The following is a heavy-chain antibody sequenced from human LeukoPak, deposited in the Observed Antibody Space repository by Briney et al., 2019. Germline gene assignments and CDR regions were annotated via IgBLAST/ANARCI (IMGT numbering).Heavy chain of an antibody. Sequence: SETLSLTCTVSGGSISSYYWSWIRQPPANGLEWIGYIYYSGSTNYNPSLKSRVTISVDTSKNQFSLKLSSVTAADTAVYYCARGGYYDSSGYDHYYGMDVWGQGTTVTVSS. J-gene: IGHJ6*02. V-gene: IGHV4-59*01. D-gene: IGHD3-22*01. CDR3: ARGGYYDSSGYDHYYGMDV. CDR2: IYYSGST. CDR1: GGSISSYY.